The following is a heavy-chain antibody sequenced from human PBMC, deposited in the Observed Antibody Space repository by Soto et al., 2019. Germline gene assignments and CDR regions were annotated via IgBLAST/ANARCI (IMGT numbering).Heavy chain of an antibody. CDR2: IYYSGST. Sequence: PSETLSLTCIVSGGSISRGNYYWSWIRQPPGKGLEWIGYIYYSGSTYYNPSLKSRVTISVDTSKNQFSLKLSSVTAADTAVYYCARFDYADYSMDDAFDIWCQGTKVS. V-gene: IGHV4-30-4*01. J-gene: IGHJ3*02. D-gene: IGHD4-17*01. CDR1: GGSISRGNYY. CDR3: ARFDYADYSMDDAFDI.